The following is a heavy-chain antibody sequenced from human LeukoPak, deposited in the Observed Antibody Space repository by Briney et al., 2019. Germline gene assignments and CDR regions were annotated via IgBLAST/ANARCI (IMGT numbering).Heavy chain of an antibody. CDR2: ISSSSSYI. Sequence: PGGSLRLSCAASGFTFSSYSMNRVRQAPGKGLEWVSSISSSSSYIYYADSVKGRFTISRDNAKSSLYLQMNSLRAEDTAVYYCARSLEMATIRPFDYWGQGTLVTVSS. J-gene: IGHJ4*02. CDR3: ARSLEMATIRPFDY. CDR1: GFTFSSYS. D-gene: IGHD5-24*01. V-gene: IGHV3-21*01.